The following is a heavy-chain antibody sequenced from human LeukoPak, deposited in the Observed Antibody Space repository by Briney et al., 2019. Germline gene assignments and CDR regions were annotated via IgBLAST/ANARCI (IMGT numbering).Heavy chain of an antibody. Sequence: SETLSLTCTVSGGSISSYYWSWIRQPPGKGLEWIGYIYYSGSTNYNPSLKSRVTISVDTSKNQFSLKLSSVTAADTAVYYCARGYCSTTTCQNWFDPWGQGTLVTVSS. V-gene: IGHV4-59*01. D-gene: IGHD2-2*01. CDR3: ARGYCSTTTCQNWFDP. CDR1: GGSISSYY. J-gene: IGHJ5*02. CDR2: IYYSGST.